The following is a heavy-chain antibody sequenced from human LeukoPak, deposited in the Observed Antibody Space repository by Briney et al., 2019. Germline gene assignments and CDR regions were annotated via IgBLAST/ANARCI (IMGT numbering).Heavy chain of an antibody. D-gene: IGHD2-2*02. CDR2: INPNSGGT. CDR3: LKNYCSTNTCYTGHFDY. Sequence: GASVKVSCKASGYTFTSYGISWVRQAPGQGLEWMGWINPNSGGTNYPQKFQGRVTLTRDTSISTAYMELSRLRSDDTAVYYCLKNYCSTNTCYTGHFDYWGQGTLVTVSS. CDR1: GYTFTSYG. J-gene: IGHJ4*02. V-gene: IGHV1-2*02.